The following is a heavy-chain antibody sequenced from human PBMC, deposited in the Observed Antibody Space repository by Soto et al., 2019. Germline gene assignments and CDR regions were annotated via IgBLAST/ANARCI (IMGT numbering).Heavy chain of an antibody. V-gene: IGHV4-4*02. CDR3: ARDRPREMATIQGFDC. CDR2: IYHSGST. CDR1: GGSISSSNW. J-gene: IGHJ4*02. Sequence: QVQLQESGPGLVKPSGTLSLTCAVSGGSISSSNWWSWVRQPPGKGLEWIGEIYHSGSTNYNPSLKSRVTISVDKSTNQFSLKLSSVTAADTAVYYCARDRPREMATIQGFDCWGQGTLVTVSS. D-gene: IGHD5-12*01.